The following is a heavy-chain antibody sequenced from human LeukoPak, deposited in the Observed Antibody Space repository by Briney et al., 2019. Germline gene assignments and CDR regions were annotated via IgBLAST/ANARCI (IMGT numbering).Heavy chain of an antibody. CDR3: ARVKGYSSGWAFRY. J-gene: IGHJ4*02. CDR1: GYTFTGYY. D-gene: IGHD6-25*01. Sequence: ASVKVSCKASGYTFTGYYMHWVRQAPGQGLEWMGRINPNSGGTNHAQKFQGRVTMTRDTSISTAYMELSRLRSDDTAVYYCARVKGYSSGWAFRYWGQGTLVTVSS. V-gene: IGHV1-2*06. CDR2: INPNSGGT.